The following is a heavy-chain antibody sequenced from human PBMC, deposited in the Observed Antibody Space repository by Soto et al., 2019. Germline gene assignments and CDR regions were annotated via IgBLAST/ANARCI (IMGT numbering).Heavy chain of an antibody. CDR2: IYYSGST. D-gene: IGHD5-12*01. CDR3: AAPEEMATIRFGSPTESIIDY. V-gene: IGHV4-39*01. Sequence: KTSETLSLTCTVSGGSISSSSYYWGWIRQPPGKGLEWIGSIYYSGSTYYNPSLKSRVTISVDTSKNQFSLKLSSVTAADTAVYYCAAPEEMATIRFGSPTESIIDYWGQGTLVTVSS. J-gene: IGHJ4*02. CDR1: GGSISSSSYY.